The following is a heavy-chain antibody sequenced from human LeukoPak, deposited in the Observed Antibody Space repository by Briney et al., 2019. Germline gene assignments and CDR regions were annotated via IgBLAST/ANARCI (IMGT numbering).Heavy chain of an antibody. CDR3: TRVTSGYDPLSGFDP. D-gene: IGHD5-12*01. J-gene: IGHJ5*02. CDR2: IRSKAYGGTT. Sequence: PGGSVRLSCASSVFIFSSYAMSGVRQAPGKGREGVGVIRSKAYGGTTEYAPSVKGRFTISRDDSKIIAYLQMNSLKTEDTAVYYCTRVTSGYDPLSGFDPWGQGTLVTVSS. V-gene: IGHV3-49*04. CDR1: VFIFSSYA.